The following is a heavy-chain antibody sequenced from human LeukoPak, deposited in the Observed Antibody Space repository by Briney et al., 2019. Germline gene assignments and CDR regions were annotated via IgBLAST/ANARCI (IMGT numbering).Heavy chain of an antibody. D-gene: IGHD2-15*01. CDR1: GFTFSSYG. V-gene: IGHV3-23*01. CDR2: ISGSGGST. Sequence: GGSLRLSCAASGFTFSSYGMSWVRQAPGKGLEWVSAISGSGGSTYYADSVKGRFTISRDNSKNTLYLQMNSLRAEDTATYYCAKNGDRGAYCSGGTCYPFYYYYIDVWGKGTTVTISS. CDR3: AKNGDRGAYCSGGTCYPFYYYYIDV. J-gene: IGHJ6*03.